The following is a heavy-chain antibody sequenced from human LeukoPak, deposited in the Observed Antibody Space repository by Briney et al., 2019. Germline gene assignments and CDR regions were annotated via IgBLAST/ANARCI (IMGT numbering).Heavy chain of an antibody. V-gene: IGHV4-59*01. CDR1: GGSISSYY. D-gene: IGHD6-13*01. J-gene: IGHJ5*02. CDR2: TYYSGST. Sequence: SETLSLTCTVSGGSISSYYWSWIRQPPGKGLEWIGYTYYSGSTNYNPSLKSRVTISVDTSKNQFSLKLSSVTAADTAVYYCARGRIAASRGAARFDPWGQGTLVTVSS. CDR3: ARGRIAASRGAARFDP.